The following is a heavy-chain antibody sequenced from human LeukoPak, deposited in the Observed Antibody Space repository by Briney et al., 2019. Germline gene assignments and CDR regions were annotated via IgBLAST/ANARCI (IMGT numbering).Heavy chain of an antibody. CDR3: AKSFPQIVVPLDY. Sequence: PSETLSLTCTVSGGSISSSSYYWGWIRQPPGKGLEWVSAISGSGGSTYYADSVYGRFTISRDNSKNTLYLQMNSLRAEDTAVYYCAKSFPQIVVPLDYWGQGTLVTVS. V-gene: IGHV3-23*01. D-gene: IGHD3-22*01. CDR1: GGSISSSSYY. CDR2: ISGSGGST. J-gene: IGHJ4*02.